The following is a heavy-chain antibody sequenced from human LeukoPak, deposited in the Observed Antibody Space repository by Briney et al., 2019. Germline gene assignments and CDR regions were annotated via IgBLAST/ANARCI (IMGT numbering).Heavy chain of an antibody. CDR3: ARETQSEAFDY. V-gene: IGHV3-21*01. Sequence: GGALRHSCAASGVSLSSHSMNWVRQAPGKGLEWVSSISESSRDIYYADSVRGRFIIPRDNARTSMDLQMNSRTAEDTAMSYCARETQSEAFDYWGQGTLVTVSS. CDR1: GVSLSSHS. J-gene: IGHJ4*02. CDR2: ISESSRDI.